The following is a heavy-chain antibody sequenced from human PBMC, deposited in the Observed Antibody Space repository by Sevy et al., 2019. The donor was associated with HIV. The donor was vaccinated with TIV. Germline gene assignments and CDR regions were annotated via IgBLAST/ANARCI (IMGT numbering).Heavy chain of an antibody. Sequence: GGSLRLSCAASGFTFSDYTIHWVRQAPGKGLEWVSVISYDGSRTSYADSVKGRFTISRDNSKNTLFLQMNSLRAEDTAVYYCTIIRGLLGWFDSWGQGTLVTVSS. D-gene: IGHD3-10*01. V-gene: IGHV3-30*04. CDR3: TIIRGLLGWFDS. CDR2: ISYDGSRT. CDR1: GFTFSDYT. J-gene: IGHJ5*01.